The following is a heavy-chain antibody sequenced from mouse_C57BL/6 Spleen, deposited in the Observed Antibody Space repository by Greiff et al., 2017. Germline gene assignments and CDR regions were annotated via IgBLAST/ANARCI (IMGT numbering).Heavy chain of an antibody. J-gene: IGHJ2*01. V-gene: IGHV1-50*01. CDR2: IDPSDSYT. Sequence: QVQLQQPGAELVKPGASVKLSCKASGYTFTSYWMQWVKQRPGQGLEWIGEIDPSDSYTNYNQKFKGKATLTVDTSSSTAYMQLSSLTSEDSAVYSCARSTTVVATGEWGQGTTLTVSS. CDR1: GYTFTSYW. D-gene: IGHD1-1*01. CDR3: ARSTTVVATGE.